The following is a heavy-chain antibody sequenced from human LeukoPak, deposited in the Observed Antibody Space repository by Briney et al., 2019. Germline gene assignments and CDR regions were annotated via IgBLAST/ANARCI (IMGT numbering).Heavy chain of an antibody. CDR1: GYSISSGYY. D-gene: IGHD6-6*01. V-gene: IGHV4-38-2*01. CDR2: IYHSGST. CDR3: ARSFYSSSSRLGFDI. Sequence: PSETLSLTCAVSGYSISSGYYWAWIRQPPGKGLEWIGSIYHSGSTYYNPSLKSRVTILVDTSKNKFSLKLTSVTAADTAVYYCARSFYSSSSRLGFDIWGQGTMVTVPS. J-gene: IGHJ3*02.